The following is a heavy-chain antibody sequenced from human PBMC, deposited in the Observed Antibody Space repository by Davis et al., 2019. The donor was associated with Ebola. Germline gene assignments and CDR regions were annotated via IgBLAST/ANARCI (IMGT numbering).Heavy chain of an antibody. CDR2: IKQDGSEK. Sequence: GGSLRLSCAASGFTFSSYWMSWVRQAPGKGLEWVANIKQDGSEKYYVDSVKGRFTISRDNAKNTLYLQMNSLRAEDTAVYYCARGWGIAAAGIPGYWGQGTLVTVSS. CDR1: GFTFSSYW. V-gene: IGHV3-7*01. CDR3: ARGWGIAAAGIPGY. D-gene: IGHD6-13*01. J-gene: IGHJ4*02.